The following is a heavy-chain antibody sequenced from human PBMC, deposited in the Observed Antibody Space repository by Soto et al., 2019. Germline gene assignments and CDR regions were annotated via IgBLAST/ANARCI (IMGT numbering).Heavy chain of an antibody. D-gene: IGHD1-26*01. CDR2: IYHTAAT. CDR3: ARHIALATTRGFDY. Sequence: QVQLQESGPGLLKPSGTLSLTCAVSGGSITSNGWSWVRQPPGKGLEWIGEIYHTAATTYNPSLESRVTTSVDKPQNKFSLTPNSVTAADTALYYFARHIALATTRGFDYWCRGTLVTVSS. J-gene: IGHJ4*02. CDR1: GGSITSNG. V-gene: IGHV4-4*02.